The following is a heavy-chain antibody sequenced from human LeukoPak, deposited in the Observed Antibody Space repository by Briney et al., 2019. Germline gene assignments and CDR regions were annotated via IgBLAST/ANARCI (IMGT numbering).Heavy chain of an antibody. Sequence: ASVKVSCKASGGTFSTYAISWVRQAPGQGLEWTGGILPIFGTANYAPEFQGRVTITADESTSTAYMELSSLRSEDTAVYYCARSFHSSGWYHDYWGQGTLVTVSS. CDR2: ILPIFGTA. J-gene: IGHJ4*02. V-gene: IGHV1-69*13. CDR3: ARSFHSSGWYHDY. D-gene: IGHD6-19*01. CDR1: GGTFSTYA.